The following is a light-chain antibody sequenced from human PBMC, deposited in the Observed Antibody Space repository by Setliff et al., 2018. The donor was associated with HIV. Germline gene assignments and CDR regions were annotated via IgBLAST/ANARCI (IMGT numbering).Light chain of an antibody. V-gene: IGLV2-11*01. Sequence: QSALAQPRSVSGSPGQTITLSCTGSTSDVGNYNYVSWYQQYPGNAPKLIIFDVSRRPSGVPDRFSGSKSQNTASLTISGLQPEDEADYYCCSYVGSYSYVFGTGTMVTVL. CDR3: CSYVGSYSYV. CDR2: DVS. J-gene: IGLJ1*01. CDR1: TSDVGNYNY.